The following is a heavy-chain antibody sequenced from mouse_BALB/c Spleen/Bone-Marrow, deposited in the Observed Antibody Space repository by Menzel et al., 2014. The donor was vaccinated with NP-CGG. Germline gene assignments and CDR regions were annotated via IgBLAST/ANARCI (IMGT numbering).Heavy chain of an antibody. D-gene: IGHD2-2*01. CDR1: GFTFSSFG. V-gene: IGHV5-17*02. J-gene: IGHJ2*01. CDR3: ARSSYGYDRQAYFFDY. Sequence: EVMLVESGGGLVQPGGSRKLSCAASGFTFSSFGMHWVRPAPEKGLEWVAYISSGSSTIYYADTVKGRFTISRDNPKNTLFLQMTSLRSEDTAMYYCARSSYGYDRQAYFFDYWGQGTTLTVSS. CDR2: ISSGSSTI.